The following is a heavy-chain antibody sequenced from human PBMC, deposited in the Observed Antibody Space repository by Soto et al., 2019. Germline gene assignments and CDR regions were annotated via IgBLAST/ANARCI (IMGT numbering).Heavy chain of an antibody. D-gene: IGHD3-3*01. CDR3: ARDRDFWSGYDDPAGVPRGDPLDY. V-gene: IGHV3-33*01. Sequence: QVQLVESGGGVVQPGRSLRLSCAASGFTFSSYGMHWVRQAPGKGLEWVAVIWYDGSNKYYADSVKGRFTISRDNSKNTLYLQMNSLRAEDTAVYYCARDRDFWSGYDDPAGVPRGDPLDYWGQGTLVTVSS. CDR1: GFTFSSYG. CDR2: IWYDGSNK. J-gene: IGHJ4*02.